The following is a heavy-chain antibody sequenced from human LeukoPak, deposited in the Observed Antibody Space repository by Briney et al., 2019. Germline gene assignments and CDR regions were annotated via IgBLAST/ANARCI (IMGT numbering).Heavy chain of an antibody. CDR3: ARVSSSWYQDWYFDL. CDR2: IYYSGTT. V-gene: IGHV4-39*07. Sequence: PSETLSLTCTVSGGSISSSPYYWGWIRQPPGKGLEWIGSIYYSGTTHYNPSLESRVTISVDTSKNQFSLKLSSVTAADTAVYYCARVSSSWYQDWYFDLWGRGTLVTVSS. CDR1: GGSISSSPYY. D-gene: IGHD6-13*01. J-gene: IGHJ2*01.